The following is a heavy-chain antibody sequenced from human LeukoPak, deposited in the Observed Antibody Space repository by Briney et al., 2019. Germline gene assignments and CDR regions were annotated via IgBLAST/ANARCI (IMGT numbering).Heavy chain of an antibody. CDR2: IKQDETEK. Sequence: PGGSLRLSCAASGFTFSSYAMHWVRQAPGKGLEWVANIKQDETEKFYLGSVKGRFTISRDNAKNSLYLQMNSLRAEDTAVYYCARDLDCSGGSCYPDYGMDVWGQGTTVTVSS. J-gene: IGHJ6*02. V-gene: IGHV3-7*03. D-gene: IGHD2-15*01. CDR1: GFTFSSYA. CDR3: ARDLDCSGGSCYPDYGMDV.